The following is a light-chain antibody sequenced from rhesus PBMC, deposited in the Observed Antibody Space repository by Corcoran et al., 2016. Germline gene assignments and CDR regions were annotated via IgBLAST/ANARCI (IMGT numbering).Light chain of an antibody. CDR2: WAA. CDR3: RQHDESPYS. V-gene: IGKV1-69*01. CDR1: QDISNW. J-gene: IGKJ2*01. Sequence: DIQMTQSPSSLSASVRDRVTITCRASQDISNWLAWYQQKPGKAPRLLSYWAANLETGVPSRFSGSGSWTDFTLAIPSLQPEDFTTYCCRQHDESPYSFGRATKVDNK.